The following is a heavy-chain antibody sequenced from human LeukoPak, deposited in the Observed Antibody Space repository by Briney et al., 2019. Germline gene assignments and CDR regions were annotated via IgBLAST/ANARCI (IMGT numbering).Heavy chain of an antibody. D-gene: IGHD2-2*02. Sequence: PSETLSLTCAVYGGSFSGYYWSWIRQPPGKGLEWIGEINHSGSTNYNPSLKSRVTISVDTSKNQFSLKLSSVTAADTVVYYCATIPAGYNWFDPWGQGTLVTVSS. CDR3: ATIPAGYNWFDP. V-gene: IGHV4-34*01. J-gene: IGHJ5*02. CDR1: GGSFSGYY. CDR2: INHSGST.